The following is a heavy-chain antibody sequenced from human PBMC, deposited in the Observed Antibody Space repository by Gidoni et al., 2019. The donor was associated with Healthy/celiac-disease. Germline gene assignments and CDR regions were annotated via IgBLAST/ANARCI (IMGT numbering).Heavy chain of an antibody. J-gene: IGHJ5*02. V-gene: IGHV3-49*04. Sequence: EVQLVESGGGLVQPGRSLRLSCTASGFTFGDYAMSWVRQAPGKGLEWVGFIRSKAYGGTTEYAASVKGRFTISRDDSKSIAYLQMNSLKTEDTAVYYCTRWVIVVVPAAIDWFDPWGQGTLVTVSS. CDR1: GFTFGDYA. CDR3: TRWVIVVVPAAIDWFDP. CDR2: IRSKAYGGTT. D-gene: IGHD2-2*01.